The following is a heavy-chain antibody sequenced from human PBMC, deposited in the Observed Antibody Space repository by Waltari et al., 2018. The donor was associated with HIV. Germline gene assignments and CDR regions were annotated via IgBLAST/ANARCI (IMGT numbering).Heavy chain of an antibody. CDR2: IGTAGDT. Sequence: EVQLVESGGGLVQPGRSLRLSCAASGFTFSSYDMHWVRQATGKGLGWVSAIGTAGDTYYPGSVKGRFTISRENAKNSVYLQMNSLRAGDTAVYYCARRGSGYYRDAFDIWGQGTMVTVSS. J-gene: IGHJ3*02. D-gene: IGHD3-22*01. CDR1: GFTFSSYD. V-gene: IGHV3-13*01. CDR3: ARRGSGYYRDAFDI.